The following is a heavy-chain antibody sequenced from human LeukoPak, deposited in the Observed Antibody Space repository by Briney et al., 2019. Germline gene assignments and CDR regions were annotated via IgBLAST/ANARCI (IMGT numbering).Heavy chain of an antibody. D-gene: IGHD3-3*01. CDR2: IYYSGST. Sequence: SETLSLTCTVSSGSISSYYWSWIRQPPGKGLEWIGYIYYSGSTNYDPSLKSRVTISVDTSKNQFSLKLSSVTAADTAVYYCASWSGYVDYWGQGTLVTVSS. J-gene: IGHJ4*03. V-gene: IGHV4-59*08. CDR3: ASWSGYVDY. CDR1: SGSISSYY.